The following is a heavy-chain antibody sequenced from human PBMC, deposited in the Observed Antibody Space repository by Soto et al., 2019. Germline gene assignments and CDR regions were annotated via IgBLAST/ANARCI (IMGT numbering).Heavy chain of an antibody. V-gene: IGHV5-51*01. CDR2: IYPGDSDT. J-gene: IGHJ5*02. Sequence: PGESLKISCKGSGYIFTSYWIGWVRQMPGKGREWMGSIYPGDSDTRYRPSFQGQVTISADKSTSTAYLQWSSLKASDTAMYYCARLRGDGYCRSGSTCLNWFDPWGQGTLVTVSS. CDR1: GYIFTSYW. CDR3: ARLRGDGYCRSGSTCLNWFDP. D-gene: IGHD2-15*01.